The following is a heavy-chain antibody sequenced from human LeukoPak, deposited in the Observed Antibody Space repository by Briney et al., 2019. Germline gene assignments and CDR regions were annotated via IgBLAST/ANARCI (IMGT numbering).Heavy chain of an antibody. J-gene: IGHJ4*02. V-gene: IGHV3-49*03. CDR2: IRSKAYGGTT. D-gene: IGHD4-17*01. CDR1: GFTFGDYA. Sequence: GGSLRLSCTASGFTFGDYAMSWFRQAPGKGLEWVGFIRSKAYGGTTEYAASVKGRFTISRDDSKSIAYLQMNSLKTEDTAVYYCTRGLDYGDYQRSFDYWGQGTLVTVSS. CDR3: TRGLDYGDYQRSFDY.